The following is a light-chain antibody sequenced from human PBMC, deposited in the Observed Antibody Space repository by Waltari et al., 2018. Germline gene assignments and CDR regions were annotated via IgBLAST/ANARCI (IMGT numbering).Light chain of an antibody. V-gene: IGLV8-61*01. Sequence: QTVVTQEPSLSVSPGGTVTLTCGLSSGSVSTTYYPTWSTQAPGQAPRTLIFDTNTRSSGVPDRFSGSILDNKAALTITGAQADDESDYYCVLSMGSGIWVFGGGTKLTVL. CDR1: SGSVSTTYY. CDR2: DTN. CDR3: VLSMGSGIWV. J-gene: IGLJ3*02.